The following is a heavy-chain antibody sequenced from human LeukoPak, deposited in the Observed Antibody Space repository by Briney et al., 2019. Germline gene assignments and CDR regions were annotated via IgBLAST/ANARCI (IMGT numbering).Heavy chain of an antibody. J-gene: IGHJ4*02. CDR3: ASSNYYYGSGSYPTIDY. V-gene: IGHV4-30-4*08. Sequence: SETLSLTCTVSGGSISSGDYYWSWIRRPPGKGLEWIGYIYYSGSTYYNPSLKSRVTISVDTSKNQFSLKLSSVTAADTAVYYCASSNYYYGSGSYPTIDYWGQGTLVTVSS. D-gene: IGHD3-10*01. CDR2: IYYSGST. CDR1: GGSISSGDYY.